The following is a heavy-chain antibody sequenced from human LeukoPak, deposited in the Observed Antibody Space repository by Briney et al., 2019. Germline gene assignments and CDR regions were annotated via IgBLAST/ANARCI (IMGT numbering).Heavy chain of an antibody. CDR2: INSDGRST. D-gene: IGHD5-18*01. V-gene: IGHV3-74*01. CDR1: GFTFSSYW. Sequence: GGSLRLSCAASGFTFSSYWMHWVRQAPGKGLVWVSGINSDGRSTSYADSVKGRFTISRANAKNTLYLQMNSLRAEDTAVYYCARGRVDTAMAIDYWGQGTLVTVSS. CDR3: ARGRVDTAMAIDY. J-gene: IGHJ4*02.